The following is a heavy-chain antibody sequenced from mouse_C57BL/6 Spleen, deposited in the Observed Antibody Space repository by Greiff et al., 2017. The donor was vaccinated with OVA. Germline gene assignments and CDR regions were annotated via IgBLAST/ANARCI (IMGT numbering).Heavy chain of an antibody. CDR2: SRNKANDYTT. V-gene: IGHV7-1*01. CDR1: GFTFSDFY. J-gene: IGHJ1*03. CDR3: ARDYYGSRGYFDV. D-gene: IGHD1-1*01. Sequence: EVNVVESGGGLVQSGRSLRLSCATSGFTFSDFYMEWVRQAPGKGLEWIAASRNKANDYTTEYSASVKGRFIVSRDTSQSILYLQMNALRAEDTAIYYCARDYYGSRGYFDVWGTGTTVTVSS.